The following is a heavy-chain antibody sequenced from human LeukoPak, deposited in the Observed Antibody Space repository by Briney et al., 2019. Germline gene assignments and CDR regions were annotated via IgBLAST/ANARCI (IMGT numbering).Heavy chain of an antibody. CDR1: GYTFTSYG. J-gene: IGHJ5*02. V-gene: IGHV1-18*04. Sequence: ASVKVSCKASGYTFTSYGISWVRQAPGQGLEWVGWISAYNGNTNYAQKLQGRVTMTTDTSTSTAYMELRSLRSDDTAVYYCARDIVVVPAAYNWFDPWGQGTLVTVSS. CDR3: ARDIVVVPAAYNWFDP. D-gene: IGHD2-2*01. CDR2: ISAYNGNT.